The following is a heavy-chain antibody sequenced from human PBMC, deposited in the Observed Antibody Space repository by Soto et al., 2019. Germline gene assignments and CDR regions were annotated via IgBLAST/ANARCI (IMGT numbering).Heavy chain of an antibody. CDR2: IIHIFGTA. CDR1: GGTFSSYD. J-gene: IGHJ6*02. Sequence: QVQLVQSGAEVKKPGSSVKVSCKASGGTFSSYDISWVRQAPGQGLEWMGGIIHIFGTANYAQKFQGRVTITADESMSTAYMQRSSLRSEDTAVYYCARDAGRQWLLVDYYYYYGMDVWRQGTTVTVSS. V-gene: IGHV1-69*12. D-gene: IGHD6-19*01. CDR3: ARDAGRQWLLVDYYYYYGMDV.